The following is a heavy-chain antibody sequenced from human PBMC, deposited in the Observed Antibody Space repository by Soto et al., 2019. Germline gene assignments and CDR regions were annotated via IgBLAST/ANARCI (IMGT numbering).Heavy chain of an antibody. V-gene: IGHV3-53*01. J-gene: IGHJ4*02. Sequence: PGGSLRLSCAASGFTVNNNYMSWVRQAPGKGLEWVALIYSGGSTYYADSVKSRFTISRDNSKNTLYLQMNSLRAEDTAVYYCATYSSLDYWGQGTLVTVSS. CDR2: IYSGGST. D-gene: IGHD3-22*01. CDR3: ATYSSLDY. CDR1: GFTVNNNY.